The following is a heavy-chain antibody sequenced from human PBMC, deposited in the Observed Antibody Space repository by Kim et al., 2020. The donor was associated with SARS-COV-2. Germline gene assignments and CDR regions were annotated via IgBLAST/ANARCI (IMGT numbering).Heavy chain of an antibody. CDR3: ARDPPTIFGVVMGKDAFDI. V-gene: IGHV3-33*01. D-gene: IGHD3-3*01. J-gene: IGHJ3*02. CDR1: GFTFSSYG. CDR2: IWYDGSNK. Sequence: GGSLRLSCAASGFTFSSYGMHWVRQAPGKGLEWVAVIWYDGSNKYYADSVKGRFTISRDNSKNTLYLQMNSLRAEDTAVYYCARDPPTIFGVVMGKDAFDIWGQGTMVTVSS.